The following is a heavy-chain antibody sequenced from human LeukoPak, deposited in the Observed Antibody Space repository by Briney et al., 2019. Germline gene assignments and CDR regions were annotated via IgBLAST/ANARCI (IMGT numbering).Heavy chain of an antibody. CDR1: GFTFSSYE. Sequence: GGPLRLSCAASGFTFSSYEMNWVRQAPGKGLEWVSYISSSGSTIYYADSVKGRFTISRDNAKNSLYLQMNSLRAEDTAVYYCARTPPSNRGFDYWGQGTLVTVSS. CDR3: ARTPPSNRGFDY. J-gene: IGHJ4*02. V-gene: IGHV3-48*03. CDR2: ISSSGSTI.